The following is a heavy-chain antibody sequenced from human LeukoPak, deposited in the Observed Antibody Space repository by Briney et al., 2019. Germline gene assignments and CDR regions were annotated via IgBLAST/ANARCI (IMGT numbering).Heavy chain of an antibody. J-gene: IGHJ4*02. V-gene: IGHV3-23*01. CDR1: GFTFSSYA. CDR3: AKGGSGSYYDEYYFDY. CDR2: ISGSGGST. D-gene: IGHD1-26*01. Sequence: GRSLRLSCAASGFTFSSYAMSWVRQAPGKGLEWVSAISGSGGSTYYADSVKGRFTISRDNSKNTLYLQMNSLRAEDTAVYYCAKGGSGSYYDEYYFDYWGQGTLVTVSS.